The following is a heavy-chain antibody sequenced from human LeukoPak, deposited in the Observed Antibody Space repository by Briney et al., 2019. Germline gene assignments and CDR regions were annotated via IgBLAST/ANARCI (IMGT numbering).Heavy chain of an antibody. CDR3: ARSPYSSSWPHGDY. Sequence: GGSLRLSCAASGFTVSSNYMSWVRQAPGKGLEWVSVIYSGGSTYYADSVKGRFTISRDNSKNTLYLQMNSLRAEDTAVYYCARSPYSSSWPHGDYWGQGTLVTVSS. J-gene: IGHJ4*02. V-gene: IGHV3-66*01. CDR1: GFTVSSNY. D-gene: IGHD6-13*01. CDR2: IYSGGST.